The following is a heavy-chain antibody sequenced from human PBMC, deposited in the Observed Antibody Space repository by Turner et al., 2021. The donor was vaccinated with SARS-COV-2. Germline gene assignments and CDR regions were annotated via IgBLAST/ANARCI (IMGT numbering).Heavy chain of an antibody. CDR2: LSGSGESA. V-gene: IGHV3-23*01. CDR3: ARCGSSGGTPHFDY. D-gene: IGHD5-12*01. CDR1: GFSFRGYA. J-gene: IGHJ4*02. Sequence: EVQLMESGGGLTQPGGSLRLSCLASGFSFRGYAMGWVRHFPGEGLEWVSSLSGSGESAYYAESVRGRFTISRDNSRNTLHLQMNTLRAGDTALYYCARCGSSGGTPHFDYWGQGIQVTVSS.